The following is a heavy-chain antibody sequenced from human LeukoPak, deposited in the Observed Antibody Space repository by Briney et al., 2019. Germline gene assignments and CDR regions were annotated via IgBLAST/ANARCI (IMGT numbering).Heavy chain of an antibody. J-gene: IGHJ4*02. Sequence: ASVTVSCKASGYTFTSYAMHWVRQAPGQRLEWMGWINAGNGNTKYSQKFQGRVTITRDTSASTAYMELSSLRSEDTAVYYCARELHVERDDYWGQGTLVTVSS. V-gene: IGHV1-3*01. CDR2: INAGNGNT. D-gene: IGHD1-1*01. CDR1: GYTFTSYA. CDR3: ARELHVERDDY.